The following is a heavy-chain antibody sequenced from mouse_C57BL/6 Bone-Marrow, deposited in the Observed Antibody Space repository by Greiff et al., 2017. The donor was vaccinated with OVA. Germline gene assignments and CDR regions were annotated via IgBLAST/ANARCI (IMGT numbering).Heavy chain of an antibody. CDR1: GYNIKDDY. D-gene: IGHD1-1*01. CDR3: TPDYYGSSP. V-gene: IGHV14-4*01. J-gene: IGHJ1*03. CDR2: IDPGNGDT. Sequence: EVQLQQSGAELVRPGASVKLSCTASGYNIKDDYMHWVKQRPEQGLEWIGWIDPGNGDTEYAAKFQGKATITADTSSNTAYLQLSSLTSEDTAAYYCTPDYYGSSPWGTGTTVTVSS.